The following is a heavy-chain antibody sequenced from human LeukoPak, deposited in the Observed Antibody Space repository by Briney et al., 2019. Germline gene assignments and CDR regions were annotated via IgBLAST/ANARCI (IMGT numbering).Heavy chain of an antibody. CDR1: GDTVSSNSAA. J-gene: IGHJ4*02. V-gene: IGHV6-1*01. CDR3: ARGGVVVVPAAIPFDY. D-gene: IGHD2-2*01. Sequence: SQTLSLNCAVSGDTVSSNSAAWHWIRQSPSRGLEWLARTYYRSNWYNDYGVSVKSRITINPDTSKNQFSLQLNSVTPEDTAVYYCARGGVVVVPAAIPFDYWGQGTLVTVSS. CDR2: TYYRSNWYN.